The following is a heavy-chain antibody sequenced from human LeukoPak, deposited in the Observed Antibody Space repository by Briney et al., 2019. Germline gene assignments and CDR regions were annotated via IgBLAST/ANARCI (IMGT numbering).Heavy chain of an antibody. CDR3: ASGGVSSRRYVSHFHH. Sequence: GGSLTLSSPASGYNFSSYSMTWVRQAPGKGLEWVSSISSSSSYIYYADSVKGRFTISRDNAKNSLYLQMNSLRAEDTAVYYCASGGVSSRRYVSHFHHSAQCTPVTVSS. CDR1: GYNFSSYS. D-gene: IGHD6-19*01. V-gene: IGHV3-21*04. CDR2: ISSSSSYI. J-gene: IGHJ1*01.